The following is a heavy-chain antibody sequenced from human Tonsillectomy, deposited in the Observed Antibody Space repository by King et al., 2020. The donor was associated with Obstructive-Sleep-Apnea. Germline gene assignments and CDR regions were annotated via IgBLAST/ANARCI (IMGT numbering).Heavy chain of an antibody. CDR2: ISGSGGST. V-gene: IGHV3-23*04. CDR1: GFTFSSYA. Sequence: VQLVESGGGLVQPGGSLRLSCAASGFTFSSYAMSWVRQAPGKGLEWVSAISGSGGSTYYADSVKGRFTISRDNSKNTLYLQMNSLRAEDTAVYYCAKGPHYYDSSGYYRGYFDYWGQGTLVTVSS. J-gene: IGHJ4*02. CDR3: AKGPHYYDSSGYYRGYFDY. D-gene: IGHD3-22*01.